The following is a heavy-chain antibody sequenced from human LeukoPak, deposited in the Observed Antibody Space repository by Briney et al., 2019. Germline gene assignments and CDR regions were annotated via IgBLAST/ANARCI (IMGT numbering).Heavy chain of an antibody. CDR3: ARGASTLHSAGGHDIEFYYYYYMDV. D-gene: IGHD3-9*01. CDR1: GDSITSGSYY. CDR2: IFISGGT. J-gene: IGHJ6*03. Sequence: PSQTLSLTCTVSGDSITSGSYYWSWIRQPDGKGLEWIGRIFISGGTNYNPSLRSRVTMSLDTSKNQFSLKLYSVTAADTAVYYCARGASTLHSAGGHDIEFYYYYYMDVWGKGTTVTISS. V-gene: IGHV4-61*02.